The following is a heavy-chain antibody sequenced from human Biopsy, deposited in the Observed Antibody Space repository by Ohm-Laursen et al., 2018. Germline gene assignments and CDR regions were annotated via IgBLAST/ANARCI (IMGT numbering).Heavy chain of an antibody. CDR3: ARDYDTSGYYYVS. J-gene: IGHJ5*02. Sequence: TLSLTCTVSGGSISNNNYYWGWIRQPPGKGLEWIGTIFYRGSTHYKPSLKSRVNISVDTSKNQFSLKLNSVTAADTAVYYCARDYDTSGYYYVSWGQGTLVTVSS. D-gene: IGHD3-22*01. V-gene: IGHV4-39*01. CDR2: IFYRGST. CDR1: GGSISNNNYY.